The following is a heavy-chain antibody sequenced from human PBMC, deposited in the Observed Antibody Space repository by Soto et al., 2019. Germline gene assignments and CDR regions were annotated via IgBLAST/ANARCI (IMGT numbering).Heavy chain of an antibody. CDR2: ISYDGSNK. J-gene: IGHJ6*02. V-gene: IGHV3-30-3*01. CDR1: GFTFSSYA. Sequence: QVQLVESGGGVVQPGRSLRLSCAASGFTFSSYAMHWVRQAPGKGLEWVAVISYDGSNKYYADSGKGRFTISRDNSKNTLYLQMNSLRAEDTAVYYCARDLYVGSFYYYGMDVWGQGTTVTVSS. CDR3: ARDLYVGSFYYYGMDV. D-gene: IGHD2-8*01.